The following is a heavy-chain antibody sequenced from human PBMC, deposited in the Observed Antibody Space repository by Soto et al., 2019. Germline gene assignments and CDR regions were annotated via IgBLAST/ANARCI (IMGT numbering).Heavy chain of an antibody. Sequence: GGSMRLSCAASGFTFSSYAMSWVRQAPGKGLEWVSAISGSGGSTYYADSVKGRFTISRDNSKNTLYLQMHSLRAEDTAVYYGAKNGCVPPDDYWGQGTLVTVSS. CDR3: AKNGCVPPDDY. CDR2: ISGSGGST. J-gene: IGHJ4*02. CDR1: GFTFSSYA. D-gene: IGHD2-2*03. V-gene: IGHV3-23*01.